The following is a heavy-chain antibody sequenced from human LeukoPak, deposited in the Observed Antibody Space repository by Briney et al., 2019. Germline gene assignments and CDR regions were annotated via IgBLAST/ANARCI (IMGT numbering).Heavy chain of an antibody. CDR1: GFTFSSYA. CDR3: AKGDNGDYGSSRYYYYMDV. CDR2: ISGSGGST. V-gene: IGHV3-23*01. J-gene: IGHJ6*03. Sequence: GGSLRLSCAASGFTFSSYAMSWVRQAPGKGLEWVSAISGSGGSTHYADSVKGRFTISRDNSKNTLYLLMSSLRAEDTAVYYCAKGDNGDYGSSRYYYYMDVWGKGTTVTVSS. D-gene: IGHD3-10*01.